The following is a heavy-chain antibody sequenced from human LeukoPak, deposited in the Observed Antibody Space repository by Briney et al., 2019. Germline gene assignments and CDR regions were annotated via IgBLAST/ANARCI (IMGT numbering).Heavy chain of an antibody. CDR1: GYSISSGYY. Sequence: SETLSLTCAVSGYSISSGYYWGWIRQSPGKGLEWIGSIYHSGRAYYNPSLKSRVTISVDTSKNQFSLRLTSVTAADTAVYYCARRAGADGYTDFWGQGTLVTVSS. V-gene: IGHV4-38-2*01. CDR2: IYHSGRA. D-gene: IGHD5-24*01. CDR3: ARRAGADGYTDF. J-gene: IGHJ4*02.